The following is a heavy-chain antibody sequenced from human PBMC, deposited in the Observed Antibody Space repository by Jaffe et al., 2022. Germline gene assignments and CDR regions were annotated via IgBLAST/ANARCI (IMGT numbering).Heavy chain of an antibody. CDR3: ARVGESGYCSGDDCYSMAY. CDR1: GFSISSGYY. V-gene: IGHV4-38-2*01. D-gene: IGHD2-15*01. CDR2: IYHSGNT. J-gene: IGHJ4*02. Sequence: QVQLQESGPGLVKPSETLSLTCAVSGFSISSGYYWGWIRQPPGKGLEWIGSIYHSGNTYYNPSLKSRVTISVDTSKNQFSLRLRSVTAADTAVYYCARVGESGYCSGDDCYSMAYWGQGTLATVSS.